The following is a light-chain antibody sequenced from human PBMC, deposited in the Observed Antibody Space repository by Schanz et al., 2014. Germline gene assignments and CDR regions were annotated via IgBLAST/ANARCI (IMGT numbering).Light chain of an antibody. V-gene: IGKV3-15*01. CDR2: GAS. CDR3: QQYNNWPPYA. J-gene: IGKJ2*01. CDR1: QSVTTK. Sequence: VMTQSPATLSVSAGERATLSCRASQSVTTKIAWYQQKPGQAPRLLIYGASTRATGIPARFSGSGSGTEFTLTISSLQSEDFAVYFCQQYNNWPPYAFGQGTKVEIK.